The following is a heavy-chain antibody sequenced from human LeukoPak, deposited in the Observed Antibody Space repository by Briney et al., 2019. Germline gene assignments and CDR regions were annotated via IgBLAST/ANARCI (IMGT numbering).Heavy chain of an antibody. J-gene: IGHJ4*02. Sequence: SETLSLTCTVSGGSISSGDYYWSWIRQPPGKGLEWIGYIYYSGSTYYNPSLKSRVTISVDKSKNQFSLKLSSVTAADTAVYYCAREGDYDSSGLDYWGQGTLVTVSS. CDR1: GGSISSGDYY. V-gene: IGHV4-30-4*01. CDR3: AREGDYDSSGLDY. D-gene: IGHD3-22*01. CDR2: IYYSGST.